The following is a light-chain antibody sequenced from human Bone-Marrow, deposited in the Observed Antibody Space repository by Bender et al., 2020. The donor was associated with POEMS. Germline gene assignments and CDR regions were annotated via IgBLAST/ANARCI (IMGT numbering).Light chain of an antibody. CDR3: SSWDDSLNGWV. CDR1: SSNFGNNA. V-gene: IGLV1-44*01. Sequence: QSVLTQPPSASGTPGQSVTISCSGTSSNFGNNAANWYQHVPGTAPKLLIYSNNQRPSGVPDRFSASTSCSSASLAISGLHSDDEADYYCSSWDDSLNGWVFGGGTKLTVL. J-gene: IGLJ3*02. CDR2: SNN.